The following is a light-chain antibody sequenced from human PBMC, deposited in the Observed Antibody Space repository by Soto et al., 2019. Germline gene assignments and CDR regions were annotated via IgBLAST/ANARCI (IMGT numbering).Light chain of an antibody. CDR1: SSDVGAYDY. V-gene: IGLV2-14*03. CDR3: SSHTSTSTPPYV. CDR2: DVS. J-gene: IGLJ1*01. Sequence: QSVLTQPASVSGSPGQSIIISCIGTSSDVGAYDYVSWYQHHPGKAPKLMIYDVSNRPSGVSNRFSGSKSGNTASLTISGLQAVYEADYYCSSHTSTSTPPYVFGTGTKVTVL.